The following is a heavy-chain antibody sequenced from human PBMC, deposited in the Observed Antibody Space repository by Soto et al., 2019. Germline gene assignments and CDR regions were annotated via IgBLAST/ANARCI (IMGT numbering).Heavy chain of an antibody. CDR2: IIPLFYAP. Sequence: SVKVSCKTSGGTFSNYGISWVRQAPGQGLEWMGGIIPLFYAPKSAQKFQGRVTFTADESKTTAHMELSSLRSEDTAVYFCATVGRRAAAGRYFFDYWGQGTLVTVSS. D-gene: IGHD6-13*01. CDR1: GGTFSNYG. J-gene: IGHJ4*02. CDR3: ATVGRRAAAGRYFFDY. V-gene: IGHV1-69*13.